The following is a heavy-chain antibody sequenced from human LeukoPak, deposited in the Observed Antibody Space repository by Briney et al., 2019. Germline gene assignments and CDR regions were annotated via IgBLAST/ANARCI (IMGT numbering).Heavy chain of an antibody. CDR2: ISSDSSST. Sequence: PGGSLRLSCAPSGFTLSSYWMHWVRHAPGKGLVSVLHISSDSSSTNYADSVKGRFTISRDNAKNTLYLQMNSLRAEDTAVYYCARDLGLDYGGSQWGQGTLVTVSS. V-gene: IGHV3-74*01. CDR3: ARDLGLDYGGSQ. D-gene: IGHD4-23*01. J-gene: IGHJ4*02. CDR1: GFTLSSYW.